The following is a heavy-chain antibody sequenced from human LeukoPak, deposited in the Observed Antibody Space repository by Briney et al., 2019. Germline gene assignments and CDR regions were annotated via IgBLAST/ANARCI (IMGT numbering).Heavy chain of an antibody. CDR3: ARGNWNYLKI. J-gene: IGHJ3*01. Sequence: SETMSLTCAVSGYSISSGYSWGWIRQHPGKGLEWIGIYYSGSTYYNPSLKSRVTISVDTSKNQFSLKLSSVTAADTAVYYCARGNWNYLKIWGQGTMVTVSS. D-gene: IGHD1-7*01. CDR2: IYYSGST. CDR1: GYSISSGYS. V-gene: IGHV4-38-2*01.